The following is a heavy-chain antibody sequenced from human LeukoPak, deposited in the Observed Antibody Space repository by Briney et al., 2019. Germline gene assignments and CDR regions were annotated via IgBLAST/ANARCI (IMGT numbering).Heavy chain of an antibody. CDR3: ARVKWELLNDAFDI. J-gene: IGHJ3*02. D-gene: IGHD1-26*01. CDR2: IYTSGST. V-gene: IGHV4-61*02. Sequence: SETLSLTCTVSGGSISSGSYYWSWIRQPAGKGLEWIGRIYTSGSTNYNPSLKSRVTISVDTSKNQFSLKLSSVTAADTAVYYCARVKWELLNDAFDIWGQGTMVTVSS. CDR1: GGSISSGSYY.